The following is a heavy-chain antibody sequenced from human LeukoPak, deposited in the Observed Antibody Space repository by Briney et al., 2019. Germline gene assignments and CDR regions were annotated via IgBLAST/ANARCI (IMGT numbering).Heavy chain of an antibody. J-gene: IGHJ4*02. V-gene: IGHV1-2*02. CDR2: INPNSGGT. D-gene: IGHD6-13*01. Sequence: ASVKVSCKASGYTFTGYYVHWARQAPGQGREWMGWINPNSGGTSYAQRFQGRVTMTRDTSISTACMELSSLRSDDTAVYYCARGTGYSSSWTPNQPFDYWGQGTLVTVSS. CDR1: GYTFTGYY. CDR3: ARGTGYSSSWTPNQPFDY.